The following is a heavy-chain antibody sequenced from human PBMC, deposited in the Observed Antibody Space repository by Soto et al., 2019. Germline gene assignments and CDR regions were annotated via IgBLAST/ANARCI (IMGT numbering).Heavy chain of an antibody. CDR3: ARSPLRYYFDY. Sequence: ASETLSLTCTVSGGSISSYYWSWIRQPPGKGLEWIGYIYYSGSTNYNPSLKSRVTISVDTSKNQFSLKLSSVTAADTAVYYCARSPLRYYFDYWGQGTLVTVSS. CDR1: GGSISSYY. CDR2: IYYSGST. J-gene: IGHJ4*02. V-gene: IGHV4-59*01.